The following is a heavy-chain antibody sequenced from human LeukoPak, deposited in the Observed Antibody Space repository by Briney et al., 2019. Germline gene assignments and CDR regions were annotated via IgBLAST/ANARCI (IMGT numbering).Heavy chain of an antibody. Sequence: NPSETLSLTCTVSGGSISSYYWSWIRQPAGKGLEWIGRIYTSGSTNYNPSLKSRVTMSVDTSKNQISLKLSSVTAADTAVYYCTRDYGSGISYNVLYQWGQGILVTVSS. CDR2: IYTSGST. J-gene: IGHJ4*02. CDR3: TRDYGSGISYNVLYQ. V-gene: IGHV4-4*07. D-gene: IGHD3-10*01. CDR1: GGSISSYY.